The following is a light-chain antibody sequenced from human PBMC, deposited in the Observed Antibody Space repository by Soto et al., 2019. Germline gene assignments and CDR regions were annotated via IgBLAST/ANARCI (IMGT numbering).Light chain of an antibody. V-gene: IGKV1-27*01. J-gene: IGKJ4*01. Sequence: DTQMTQSPSSLSASLGDRVTITCRASQDINNYLAWYQQRPGKVPKLLIYAASTLQSGVPSRFSGSGSGTDFTLTISSLQPEDVATYYCQKYYIAPRTFGGGTRVEIK. CDR2: AAS. CDR3: QKYYIAPRT. CDR1: QDINNY.